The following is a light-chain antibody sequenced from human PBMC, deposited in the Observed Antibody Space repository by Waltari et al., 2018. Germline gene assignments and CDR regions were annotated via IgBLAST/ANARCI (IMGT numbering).Light chain of an antibody. CDR3: CSYSRVTTYVV. CDR2: EGS. CDR1: SDDIGGFNL. Sequence: QSALTQPASVSGSPGQSITISCSGTSDDIGGFNLVSCYQQYPGKSPKLIIYEGSKWPSGVSHRFSGSTAGSTASLTISGLQPEDEAEYFCCSYSRVTTYVVFGGGTRVTV. J-gene: IGLJ2*01. V-gene: IGLV2-23*01.